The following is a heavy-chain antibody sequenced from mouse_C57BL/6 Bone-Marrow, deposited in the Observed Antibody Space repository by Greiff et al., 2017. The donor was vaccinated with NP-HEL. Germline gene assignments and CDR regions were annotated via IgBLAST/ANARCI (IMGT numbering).Heavy chain of an antibody. J-gene: IGHJ4*01. D-gene: IGHD2-3*01. CDR2: IDPEDGAT. CDR1: GFTIKDYY. CDR3: ARSGLLRDAMDY. Sequence: EVMLVESGAELVKPGASVKLSCTASGFTIKDYYMHWVQQRPEQGLEWIGRIDPEDGATTYAPNFQGQATLTADTSTNTFYLQLSSLTSEDTAVYYCARSGLLRDAMDYWGQGTSVTVSS. V-gene: IGHV14-2*01.